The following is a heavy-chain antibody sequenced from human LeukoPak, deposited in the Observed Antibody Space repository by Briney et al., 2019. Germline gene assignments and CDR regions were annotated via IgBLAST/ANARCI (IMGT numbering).Heavy chain of an antibody. V-gene: IGHV1-69*04. J-gene: IGHJ4*02. CDR3: AREWAYYYDSSGYYYGY. Sequence: SVKVSCKASRGTFSSYAISWVRQAPGQGLEWMGRIIPIFGIANYAQKFQGRVTITADKSTSTAYMELSSLRSEDTAVYYCAREWAYYYDSSGYYYGYWGQGTLVTVSS. D-gene: IGHD3-22*01. CDR2: IIPIFGIA. CDR1: RGTFSSYA.